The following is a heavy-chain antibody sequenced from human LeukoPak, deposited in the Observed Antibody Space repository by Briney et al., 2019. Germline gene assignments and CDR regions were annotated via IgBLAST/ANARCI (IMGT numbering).Heavy chain of an antibody. D-gene: IGHD6-6*01. CDR1: GFTFSSYA. CDR2: ISGSGGTT. CDR3: AKGVYSTASGAFDI. J-gene: IGHJ3*02. V-gene: IGHV3-23*01. Sequence: PGGSLRLSCAASGFTFSSYAMSWVRQSPGKGLEWVSGISGSGGTTHDADAVKGRFTISRDNPESTLYLQMSSLRVEDTAVYYCAKGVYSTASGAFDIWGQGTMVTVSS.